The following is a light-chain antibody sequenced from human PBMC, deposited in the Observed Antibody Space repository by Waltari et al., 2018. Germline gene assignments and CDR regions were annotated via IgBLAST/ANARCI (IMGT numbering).Light chain of an antibody. V-gene: IGLV2-8*01. J-gene: IGLJ2*01. CDR2: EVT. Sequence: QSALTQPPSASGSPGQSVTISCTGTSSDVGGNDYVPWYQQSPGKAPTLMIYEVTKRPSGVPDRFSGSKSGNTASLTVSGLQAEDEADYYCSSYAGSNNYVLFGGGTKLTVL. CDR1: SSDVGGNDY. CDR3: SSYAGSNNYVL.